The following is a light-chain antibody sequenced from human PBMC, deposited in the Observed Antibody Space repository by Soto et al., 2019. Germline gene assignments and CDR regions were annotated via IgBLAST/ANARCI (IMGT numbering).Light chain of an antibody. Sequence: EFVLTQSPGTLSLSPGERATLSCRASQSVNSNYLVWYQQKPGQAPRLLIYAASRLQSGVPSRFSGSGSGTDFTLTISSLQPEDFATYFCQQLNSYPITFGQGTRLEIK. J-gene: IGKJ5*01. CDR1: QSVNSNY. CDR2: AAS. CDR3: QQLNSYPIT. V-gene: IGKV3D-20*02.